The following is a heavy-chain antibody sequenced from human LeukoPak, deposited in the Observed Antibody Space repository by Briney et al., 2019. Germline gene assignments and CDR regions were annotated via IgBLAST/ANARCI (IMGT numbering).Heavy chain of an antibody. CDR3: ARALGNYDILTGYYPLYYFDY. D-gene: IGHD3-9*01. V-gene: IGHV1-2*02. Sequence: ASVKVSCKASGYTFTGYYMHWVRQAPGQGLEWMGWINPNSGGTNYAQKFQGRVTMTGDTSISTAYMELSRLRSDDTAVYYCARALGNYDILTGYYPLYYFDYWGQGTLVTVSS. CDR1: GYTFTGYY. J-gene: IGHJ4*02. CDR2: INPNSGGT.